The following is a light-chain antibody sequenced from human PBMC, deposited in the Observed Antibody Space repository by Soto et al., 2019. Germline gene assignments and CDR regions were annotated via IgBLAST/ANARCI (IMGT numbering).Light chain of an antibody. CDR2: GAS. J-gene: IGKJ4*01. V-gene: IGKV3-15*01. CDR3: QQYNKWPPLT. CDR1: QSLSSN. Sequence: EIVMTQSPATLSVSPGERATLSCRASQSLSSNLAWYQQKPGQAPRLLIYGASTRATGISARFSGSGSGTEFTLTISSLQSEDFAVYYCQQYNKWPPLTFGGGTKVDIK.